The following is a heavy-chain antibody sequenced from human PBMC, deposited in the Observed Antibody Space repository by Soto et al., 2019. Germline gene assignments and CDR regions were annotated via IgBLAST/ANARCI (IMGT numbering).Heavy chain of an antibody. CDR2: IYYSGST. J-gene: IGHJ4*02. CDR3: ARGMDSGSYYNGY. D-gene: IGHD1-26*01. CDR1: GGYISGYG. Sequence: PLETLSLSWSVSGGYISGYGGRWIRQPPGKGLEWIGYIYYSGSTNYNPSLKSRVTISVDTSKNQFSLKLSSVTAADTAVYYCARGMDSGSYYNGYWGQGTLVTVSS. V-gene: IGHV4-59*01.